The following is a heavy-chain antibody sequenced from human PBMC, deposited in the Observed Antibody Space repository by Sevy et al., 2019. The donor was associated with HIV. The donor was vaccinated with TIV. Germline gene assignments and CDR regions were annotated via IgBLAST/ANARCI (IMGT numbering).Heavy chain of an antibody. D-gene: IGHD4-17*01. J-gene: IGHJ3*02. CDR2: IFHTGST. V-gene: IGHV4-30-2*01. CDR1: GGSISSGAYS. CDR3: ARDGGTVTSLGAFDM. Sequence: SETLSLTCAVSGGSISSGAYSWNWIRQPPGKGLEWIGYIFHTGSTSYSPSLKSRVTISVDRSKNQFSLKMTSVTAADTAVYYCARDGGTVTSLGAFDMWGQGTMVTVSS.